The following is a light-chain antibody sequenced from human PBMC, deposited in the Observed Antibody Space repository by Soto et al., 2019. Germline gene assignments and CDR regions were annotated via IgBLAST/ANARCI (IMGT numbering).Light chain of an antibody. CDR3: QQYNIWPPDWT. J-gene: IGKJ1*01. CDR1: QSVSSR. Sequence: DIVITQSPATLSVSPGERATLSCRASQSVSSRLAWYQQKPGQAPRLLIYSASTRATGIPARFSGSGSETEFTLTISSLQSEDFAVYYCQQYNIWPPDWTFGQGTKVDIK. CDR2: SAS. V-gene: IGKV3-15*01.